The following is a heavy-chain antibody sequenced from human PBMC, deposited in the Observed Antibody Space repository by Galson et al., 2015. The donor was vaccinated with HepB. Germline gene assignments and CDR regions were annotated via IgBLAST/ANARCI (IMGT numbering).Heavy chain of an antibody. D-gene: IGHD3-3*01. V-gene: IGHV3-33*06. CDR3: AKGAWGLGVAHSPWSWFDP. CDR2: IWHDGSNN. J-gene: IGHJ5*02. Sequence: SLRLSCAASGFSFSNYDMHWVRQAPGKGLEWVAMIWHDGSNNAYANFVKGRFAISRDNSRNTLYLQMNSLTVADTAVYYCAKGAWGLGVAHSPWSWFDPWGQGTLVTVSS. CDR1: GFSFSNYD.